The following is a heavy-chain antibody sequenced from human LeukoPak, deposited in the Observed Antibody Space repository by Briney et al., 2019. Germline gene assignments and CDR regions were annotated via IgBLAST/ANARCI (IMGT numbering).Heavy chain of an antibody. V-gene: IGHV3-23*01. CDR3: ARGSVGWNDGRWFDP. CDR2: ISGSGGST. J-gene: IGHJ5*02. Sequence: GGSLRLSCAASGFTFSSYGMSWVRQAPGKGLEWVSAISGSGGSTYYADSVKGRFTISRDNSKNTLYLQMNSLRAEDTAVYYCARGSVGWNDGRWFDPWGQGTLVTVSS. CDR1: GFTFSSYG. D-gene: IGHD1-1*01.